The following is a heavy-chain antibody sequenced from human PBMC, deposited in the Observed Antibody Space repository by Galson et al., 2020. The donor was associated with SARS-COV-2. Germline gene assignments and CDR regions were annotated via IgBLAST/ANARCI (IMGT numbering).Heavy chain of an antibody. J-gene: IGHJ4*02. D-gene: IGHD2-21*01. V-gene: IGHV3-30-3*01. Sequence: GGSLRLSCAASGFTFSSYAMHWVRQAPGKGLEWVAVISYDGSNKYYADSVKGRFTISRDNSKNTLYLQMNSLRAEDTAVYYCARVFGDSYLGHFDYWGQGTLVTVSS. CDR1: GFTFSSYA. CDR3: ARVFGDSYLGHFDY. CDR2: ISYDGSNK.